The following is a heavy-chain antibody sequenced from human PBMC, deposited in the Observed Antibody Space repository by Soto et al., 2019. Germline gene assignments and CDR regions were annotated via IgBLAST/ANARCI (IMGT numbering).Heavy chain of an antibody. Sequence: QVQLVESGGGVVQPGRSLRLSCAASGFTFSSYGMHWVRQAPGKGLERVAVIWYDGSNKYYADSVKGRFTISRDNSKNTLYLQMNSLRAEDTAVYYCARDLGMITFGGVISPDYWGQGTLVTVSS. CDR1: GFTFSSYG. D-gene: IGHD3-16*01. V-gene: IGHV3-33*01. J-gene: IGHJ4*02. CDR2: IWYDGSNK. CDR3: ARDLGMITFGGVISPDY.